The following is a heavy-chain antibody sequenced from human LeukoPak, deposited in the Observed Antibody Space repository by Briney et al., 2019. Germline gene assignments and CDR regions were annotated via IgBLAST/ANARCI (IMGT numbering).Heavy chain of an antibody. V-gene: IGHV4-34*01. J-gene: IGHJ4*02. CDR2: INHSGST. CDR3: ARGITPDY. Sequence: SETLSLTCAVYGGSFSGYYWSWIRQPPGKGLEWIGEINHSGSTNYNPSLKSRVTISVDTSKNQFSLKLSSVTAADTAVYYCARGITPDYWGQGTLATVSS. D-gene: IGHD4-23*01. CDR1: GGSFSGYY.